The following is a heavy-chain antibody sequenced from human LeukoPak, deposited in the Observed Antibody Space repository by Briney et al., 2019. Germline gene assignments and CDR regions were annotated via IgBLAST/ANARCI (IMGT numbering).Heavy chain of an antibody. J-gene: IGHJ4*02. CDR3: ARDWSTASRISGFDY. CDR1: GCTFSSYE. V-gene: IGHV3-48*03. CDR2: ISRRGDTA. D-gene: IGHD2-2*01. Sequence: GGSLRLSCAASGCTFSSYEMNWVRQAPGKGRGWLSYISRRGDTASYAACVKGRYTCTRDNAKNSVFLEMNSRSAGDSRLYLCARDWSTASRISGFDYWGQGPLVTVPA.